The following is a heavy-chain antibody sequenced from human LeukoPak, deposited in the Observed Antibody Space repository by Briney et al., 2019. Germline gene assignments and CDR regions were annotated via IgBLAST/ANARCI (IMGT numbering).Heavy chain of an antibody. J-gene: IGHJ4*02. CDR2: IWYDGSNK. D-gene: IGHD3-3*01. CDR3: ARAARIPIFGVVIILGRPFDY. CDR1: GFTYSSYG. Sequence: GGSLRLSCAASGFTYSSYGMHWVRQAPGKGLEWVAVIWYDGSNKYYADSVKGRFAISRDNSKNTLYLQMNSLRAEDTAVYYCARAARIPIFGVVIILGRPFDYWGQGTLVTVSS. V-gene: IGHV3-33*01.